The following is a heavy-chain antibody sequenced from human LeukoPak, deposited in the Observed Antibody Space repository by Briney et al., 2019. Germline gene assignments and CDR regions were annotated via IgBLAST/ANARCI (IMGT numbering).Heavy chain of an antibody. D-gene: IGHD3-9*01. CDR3: ARATTYDILTGYFDY. CDR1: GFTFSNAW. Sequence: PGGSLRLSCAASGFTFSNAWMSWVRQAPGKGLEWVGRIKSKTDGGTTDYAAPVKGRFTISRDDSKNTLYLQMNSLKTEDTAVYYCARATTYDILTGYFDYWGQGTLVTVSS. CDR2: IKSKTDGGTT. J-gene: IGHJ4*02. V-gene: IGHV3-15*01.